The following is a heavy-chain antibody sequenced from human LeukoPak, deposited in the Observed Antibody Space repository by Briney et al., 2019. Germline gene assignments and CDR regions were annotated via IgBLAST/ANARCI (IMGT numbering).Heavy chain of an antibody. D-gene: IGHD3-3*01. Sequence: GASVKVSCKASGYTFTGYYMHWVRQAPGQGLEWMGWINPNSGGTNYAQKFQGRVTITRNTSISTAYMELSSLRSEDTAVYYCARTGYDFWSGYFSLDYWGQGTLVTVSS. J-gene: IGHJ4*02. CDR1: GYTFTGYY. V-gene: IGHV1-2*02. CDR3: ARTGYDFWSGYFSLDY. CDR2: INPNSGGT.